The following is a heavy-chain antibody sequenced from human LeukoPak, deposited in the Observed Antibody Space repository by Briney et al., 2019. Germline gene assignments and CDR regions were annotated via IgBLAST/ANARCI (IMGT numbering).Heavy chain of an antibody. J-gene: IGHJ6*03. Sequence: GGSLKLSGVPPGFTFSSYGMNGFRQAPGKGLKWLAVIGYDGINKYYADSVKGRFTISRDNSKNTLYLQMNSLRAEDTAVYYCAKGPAADFWSGYPPSLYYYYYMDVWGKGTTVTVSS. D-gene: IGHD3-3*01. CDR2: IGYDGINK. V-gene: IGHV3-33*06. CDR1: GFTFSSYG. CDR3: AKGPAADFWSGYPPSLYYYYYMDV.